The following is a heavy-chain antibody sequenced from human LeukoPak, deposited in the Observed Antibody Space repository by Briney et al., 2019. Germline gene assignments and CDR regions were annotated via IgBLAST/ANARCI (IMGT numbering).Heavy chain of an antibody. CDR2: IWYDGSNK. CDR3: AKDHSSSWYSFDY. V-gene: IGHV3-30*02. CDR1: GFTFSSYG. Sequence: PGGSLRLSCAASGFTFSSYGMHWVRQAPGKGLEWVALIWYDGSNKYYADSVKGRFTISRDNSKNTLYLQMNSLRAEDTAVYYCAKDHSSSWYSFDYWGQGTLVTVSS. D-gene: IGHD6-13*01. J-gene: IGHJ4*02.